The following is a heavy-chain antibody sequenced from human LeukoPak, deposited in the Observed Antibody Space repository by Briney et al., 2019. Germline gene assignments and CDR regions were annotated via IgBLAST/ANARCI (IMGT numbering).Heavy chain of an antibody. CDR3: AREHHAPVQRYYSDSTSYSAFDV. D-gene: IGHD3-22*01. Sequence: PGGSLRLSCAASGFTFSGYTMNWVRQAPGKGLEWVSSISSSSRFIYYADSMKGRVTISRDTAKNSLYLQMHSLRAEDTAVYYCAREHHAPVQRYYSDSTSYSAFDVWDQGTMVTVSS. J-gene: IGHJ3*01. CDR2: ISSSSRFI. V-gene: IGHV3-21*01. CDR1: GFTFSGYT.